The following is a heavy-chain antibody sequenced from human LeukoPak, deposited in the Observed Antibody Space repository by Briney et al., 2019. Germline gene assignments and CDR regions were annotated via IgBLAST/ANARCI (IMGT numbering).Heavy chain of an antibody. V-gene: IGHV4-59*08. CDR2: IYYSGST. CDR1: GGSFSSYY. CDR3: ARHDRLRADYTYGPMYY. Sequence: SETLSLTCTVSGGSFSSYYWSWIRQPPGKGLDWIGYIYYSGSTKYNPSLRSRVTISVDTSKNQFSLKLSSVTAADTAVYYCARHDRLRADYTYGPMYYWGQGTLVTVSS. D-gene: IGHD5-18*01. J-gene: IGHJ4*02.